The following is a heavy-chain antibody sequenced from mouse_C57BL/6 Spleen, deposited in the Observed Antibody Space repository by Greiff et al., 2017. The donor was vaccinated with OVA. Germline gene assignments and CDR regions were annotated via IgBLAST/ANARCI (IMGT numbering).Heavy chain of an antibody. CDR3: ARWDYDYPFFAY. J-gene: IGHJ3*01. Sequence: QVQLKQPGAELVKPGASVKLSCKASGYTFTSYWMHWVKQRPGQGLEWIGMIHPNSGSTNYNEKFKSKATLTVDKSSSTAYMQLSSLTSEDSAVYYCARWDYDYPFFAYWGQGTLVTVSA. CDR1: GYTFTSYW. V-gene: IGHV1-64*01. D-gene: IGHD2-4*01. CDR2: IHPNSGST.